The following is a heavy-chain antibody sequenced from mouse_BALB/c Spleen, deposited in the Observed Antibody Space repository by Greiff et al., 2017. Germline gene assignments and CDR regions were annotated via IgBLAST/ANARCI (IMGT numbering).Heavy chain of an antibody. D-gene: IGHD2-14*01. CDR2: ISYSGST. Sequence: EVQLQESGPGLVKPSQSLSLTCTVTGYSITSDYAWNWIRQFPGNKLEWMGYISYSGSTSYNPSLKSRISITRDTSKNQFFLQLNSVTTEDTATYYCARRGDYRYSWFAYWGQGTLVTVSA. J-gene: IGHJ3*01. V-gene: IGHV3-2*02. CDR1: GYSITSDYA. CDR3: ARRGDYRYSWFAY.